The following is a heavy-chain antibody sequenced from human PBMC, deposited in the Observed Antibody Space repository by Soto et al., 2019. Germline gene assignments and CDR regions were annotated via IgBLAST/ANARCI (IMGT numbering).Heavy chain of an antibody. CDR3: ARGFAIDWYTYYFDY. D-gene: IGHD3-9*01. CDR2: IYHSGSA. V-gene: IGHV4-30-2*01. CDR1: GGSISSGGDS. Sequence: SETLSLTCAVSGGSISSGGDSWNWIRQAPGKGLEWIGYIYHSGSAFYNPSLKSRVSISVDTSKNRFSLKLTSVTAADTAVYYCARGFAIDWYTYYFDYWGQGPLVTVSS. J-gene: IGHJ4*02.